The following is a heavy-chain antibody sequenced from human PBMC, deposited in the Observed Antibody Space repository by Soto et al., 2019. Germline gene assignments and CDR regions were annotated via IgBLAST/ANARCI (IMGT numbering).Heavy chain of an antibody. CDR2: INPNSGGT. V-gene: IGHV1-2*04. D-gene: IGHD3-16*02. CDR3: ARASHDYVWGSYRYHGMDV. Sequence: ASVKVSCKASGYTFTGYYMHWVRQAPGQGLEWMGWINPNSGGTNYAQKFQGWVTMTRDTSISTAYMELSRLRSDDTAVYYCARASHDYVWGSYRYHGMDVWGHGTTVTVSS. CDR1: GYTFTGYY. J-gene: IGHJ6*02.